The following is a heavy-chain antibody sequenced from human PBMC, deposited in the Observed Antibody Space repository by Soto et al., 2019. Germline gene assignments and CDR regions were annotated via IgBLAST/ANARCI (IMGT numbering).Heavy chain of an antibody. CDR2: ISSSSSYI. Sequence: GGFLRLSCAASGFTFSTYSMNWVRQAPGKGLEWVSSISSSSSYIYYADSVKGRFTISRDNAKNSLYLQMNSLRAEDTAVYYCACYDILTGYYKPPPKNWFDPWGQGTLVTVSS. CDR1: GFTFSTYS. V-gene: IGHV3-21*01. D-gene: IGHD3-9*01. CDR3: ACYDILTGYYKPPPKNWFDP. J-gene: IGHJ5*02.